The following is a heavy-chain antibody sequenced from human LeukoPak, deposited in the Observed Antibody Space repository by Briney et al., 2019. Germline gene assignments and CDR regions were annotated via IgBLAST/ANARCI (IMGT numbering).Heavy chain of an antibody. CDR3: ARELSGMVQTYVEY. CDR2: NSDYNGNT. V-gene: IGHV1-18*01. D-gene: IGHD1-1*01. J-gene: IGHJ4*02. CDR1: GYTFHNYG. Sequence: SEKVPHKACGYTFHNYGIRGVRQHPRKALEWMGWNSDYNGNTNYAPRLEGRVTMTTDTCTNTAYMGLRRLRSDDTAVYYCARELSGMVQTYVEYCGQGTLGTVSS.